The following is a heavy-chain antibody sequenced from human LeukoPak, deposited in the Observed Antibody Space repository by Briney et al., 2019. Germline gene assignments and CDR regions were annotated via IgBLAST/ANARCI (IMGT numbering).Heavy chain of an antibody. CDR2: INHSGST. V-gene: IGHV4-34*01. Sequence: SETLSLTCAVYGGSFSGYYWSWIRQPPGKVLEWIGEINHSGSTNYNPSLKSRVTISVDTSKNQFSLKLSSVTAADTAVYYCARHRCSGGSCYPMNWFDPWGQGTLVTVSS. CDR1: GGSFSGYY. J-gene: IGHJ5*02. CDR3: ARHRCSGGSCYPMNWFDP. D-gene: IGHD2-15*01.